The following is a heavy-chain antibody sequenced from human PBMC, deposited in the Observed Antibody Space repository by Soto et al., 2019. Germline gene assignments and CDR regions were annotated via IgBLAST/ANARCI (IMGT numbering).Heavy chain of an antibody. Sequence: SVKVSCKASGGTFSSYAISWVRQAPGQGLEWMGGIIPIFGTANYAQKFQGRVTITEDKSTSTAYRELSSLRSEETAVNYCAREADYGDYHRAYGMDVWGQGTTVTVSS. CDR2: IIPIFGTA. J-gene: IGHJ6*02. V-gene: IGHV1-69*06. CDR3: AREADYGDYHRAYGMDV. CDR1: GGTFSSYA. D-gene: IGHD4-17*01.